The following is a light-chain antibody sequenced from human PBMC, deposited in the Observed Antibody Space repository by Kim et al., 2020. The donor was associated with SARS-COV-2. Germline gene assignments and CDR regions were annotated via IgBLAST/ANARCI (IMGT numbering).Light chain of an antibody. J-gene: IGKJ1*01. CDR1: QSVTSY. CDR2: AAS. CDR3: RQNDNTPYT. Sequence: ASVVDGVTFTCRAAQSVTSYLFSCQQKPGEAPNLLIYAASSLLSGVPSRCCGGGSGTAFTLTIISLQPHDLSTYYCRQNDNTPYTFGQGTKVDIK. V-gene: IGKV1-39*01.